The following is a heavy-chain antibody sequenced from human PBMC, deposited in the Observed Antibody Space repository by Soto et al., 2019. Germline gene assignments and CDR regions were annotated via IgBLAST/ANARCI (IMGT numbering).Heavy chain of an antibody. CDR2: INHSGSA. Sequence: SETLSLTCAVYGESFSGYIWTWIRQTPGKGLQWIGQINHSGSAYYDPSLKSRVTISVHTSNSQFSLELSSVTAADTAVYYCARGLITGSHYSGGWYYFDSWGQGTQVTVSS. V-gene: IGHV4-34*01. D-gene: IGHD6-19*01. CDR1: GESFSGYI. CDR3: ARGLITGSHYSGGWYYFDS. J-gene: IGHJ4*02.